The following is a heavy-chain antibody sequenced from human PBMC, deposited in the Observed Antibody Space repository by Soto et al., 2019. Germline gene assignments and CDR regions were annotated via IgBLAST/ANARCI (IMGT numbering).Heavy chain of an antibody. J-gene: IGHJ6*03. CDR3: AKRADSRSECIDV. CDR2: ISGPSDTI. CDR1: GFTFSNYA. Sequence: EVDLLESGGGLAQPGGSLRLSCAASGFTFSNYAMRWVRQPPGKGLEWVSAISGPSDTIYYADSVKGRFTISRDNSKNTLYLQINSLRDEDTAVYYCAKRADSRSECIDVWGKGTTVTVSS. D-gene: IGHD6-13*01. V-gene: IGHV3-23*01.